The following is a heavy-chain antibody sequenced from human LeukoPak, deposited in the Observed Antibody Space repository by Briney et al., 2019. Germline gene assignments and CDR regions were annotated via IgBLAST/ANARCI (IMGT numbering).Heavy chain of an antibody. D-gene: IGHD6-19*01. CDR1: VGTFSSYA. CDR2: IIPIFGTA. J-gene: IGHJ6*02. V-gene: IGHV1-69*13. Sequence: ASVKVSCKASVGTFSSYAISWVRQAPGQGLEWMGGIIPIFGTANYAQKFQGRVTITADESTSTAYMELSSLRSEDTAVYYCARGAEVAATYYYYGMDVWGQGTTVTVSS. CDR3: ARGAEVAATYYYYGMDV.